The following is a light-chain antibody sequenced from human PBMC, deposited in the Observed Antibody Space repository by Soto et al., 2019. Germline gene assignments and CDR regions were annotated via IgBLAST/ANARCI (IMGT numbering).Light chain of an antibody. CDR3: QTWGAGTWV. Sequence: QLVLTQSPSASASLGASVKLTCTLSSGHSSLAIAWHQQQPEKGPRYLMKVNSDGSHSKGDGIPDRYSGSSSGAERYLTISSLQSEDEADYYCQTWGAGTWVFGGGTKVTVL. J-gene: IGLJ3*02. CDR1: SGHSSLA. CDR2: VNSDGSH. V-gene: IGLV4-69*02.